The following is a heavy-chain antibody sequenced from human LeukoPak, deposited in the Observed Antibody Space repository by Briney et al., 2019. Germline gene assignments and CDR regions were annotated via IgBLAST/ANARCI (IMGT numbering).Heavy chain of an antibody. Sequence: SETLSLTXAVSGYSISSGYYWGWIRQPPGKGLEWIGSIYHSGSTYYNPSLKSRVTISVDTSKNQFSLKLSSVTAADTAVYYCASTYYDFWSGYYSNIDYWGQGTLVTVSS. CDR1: GYSISSGYY. D-gene: IGHD3-3*01. CDR2: IYHSGST. CDR3: ASTYYDFWSGYYSNIDY. V-gene: IGHV4-38-2*01. J-gene: IGHJ4*02.